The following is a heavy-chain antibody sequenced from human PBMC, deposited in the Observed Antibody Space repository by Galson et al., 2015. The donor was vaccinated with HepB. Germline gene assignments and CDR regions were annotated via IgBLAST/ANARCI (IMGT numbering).Heavy chain of an antibody. J-gene: IGHJ4*02. CDR1: GYTFTSYG. CDR2: ISAYNGNT. V-gene: IGHV1-18*04. CDR3: ARAAAGTRYFDY. D-gene: IGHD6-13*01. Sequence: SVKVSCKASGYTFTSYGTSWVRQAPGQGLEWMGWISAYNGNTNYAQKLQGRVTMTTDTSTSTAYMELRSLRSDDTAVYYCARAAAGTRYFDYWGQGTLVTVSS.